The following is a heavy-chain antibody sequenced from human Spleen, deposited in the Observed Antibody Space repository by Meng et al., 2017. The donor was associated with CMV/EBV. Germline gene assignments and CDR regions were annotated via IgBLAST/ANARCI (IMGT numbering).Heavy chain of an antibody. J-gene: IGHJ6*02. CDR1: GDTFSSYS. Sequence: SVKVSCKATGDTFSSYSISWLRQAPGQGLEWMGRIIPIFGLANYAENFQGRVTITADKSTSTAYMELRSLRSEDTAVYYCARGGAEFWSGYDYGMDVWGQGTTVTVSS. CDR2: IIPIFGLA. D-gene: IGHD3-3*01. V-gene: IGHV1-69*04. CDR3: ARGGAEFWSGYDYGMDV.